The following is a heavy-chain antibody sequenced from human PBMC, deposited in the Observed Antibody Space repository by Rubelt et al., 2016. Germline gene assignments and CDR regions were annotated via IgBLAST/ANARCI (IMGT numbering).Heavy chain of an antibody. CDR2: IYWNDDK. Sequence: QITLKESGPTLVKPTQTLTLTCTFSGFSLSTSGVGVGWIRQPPGKALEWLALIYWNDDKRYSPSLKSRLTITKDTSKNQVVLTMTNMDPVDTATYYCAHGWFGELLPTDAFDIWGQGTMVTVSS. D-gene: IGHD3-10*01. CDR3: AHGWFGELLPTDAFDI. V-gene: IGHV2-5*01. CDR1: GFSLSTSGVG. J-gene: IGHJ3*02.